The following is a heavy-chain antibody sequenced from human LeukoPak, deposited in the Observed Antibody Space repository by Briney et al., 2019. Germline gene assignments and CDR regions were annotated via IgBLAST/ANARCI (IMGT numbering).Heavy chain of an antibody. V-gene: IGHV1-69*04. CDR2: IIPIHGIA. CDR1: GGTFSSYA. CDR3: AGYYDSSGYYYSLRWFDP. J-gene: IGHJ5*02. Sequence: SVKVSCKGSGGTFSSYAICWVRHPPAQGLELVGRIIPIHGIANYAQKFQGRVTITADKSTSTAYMELSSLRSEDTAVYYCAGYYDSSGYYYSLRWFDPWGQGTLVTVSS. D-gene: IGHD3-22*01.